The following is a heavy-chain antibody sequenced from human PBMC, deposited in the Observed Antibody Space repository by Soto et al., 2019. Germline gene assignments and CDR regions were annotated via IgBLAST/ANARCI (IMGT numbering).Heavy chain of an antibody. J-gene: IGHJ5*01. V-gene: IGHV3-23*01. D-gene: IGHD3-22*01. CDR2: ISGSGGST. CDR3: AKSRSTYYYDSSGSLFDY. Sequence: GGSLRFSCAASGFTFSSYAMSWVRQAPGKGLEWVSAISGSGGSTYYADSVKGRFTISRDNSKNTLYLQMSSLRAEDTAVYYCAKSRSTYYYDSSGSLFDYWGQGTLVTVSS. CDR1: GFTFSSYA.